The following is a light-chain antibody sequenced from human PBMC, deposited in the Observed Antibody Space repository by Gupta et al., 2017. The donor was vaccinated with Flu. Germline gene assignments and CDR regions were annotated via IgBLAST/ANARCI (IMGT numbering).Light chain of an antibody. J-gene: IGLJ1*01. CDR1: SSNIGTNA. CDR2: DNN. V-gene: IGLV1-44*01. Sequence: VTISCSGSSSNIGTNAVHWYQQVPGTAPKLLIYDNNQRPSGVPDRFSGSKSGTSASLAIRGLQSEDEADYYCAAWDDSLSGHYVFGTGTEVTVL. CDR3: AAWDDSLSGHYV.